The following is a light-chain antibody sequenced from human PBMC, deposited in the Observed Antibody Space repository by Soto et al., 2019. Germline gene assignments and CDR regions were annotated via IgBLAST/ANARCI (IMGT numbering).Light chain of an antibody. V-gene: IGLV1-47*01. CDR3: AVWDNSMTAWV. CDR2: RDG. J-gene: IGLJ3*02. CDR1: TSSIGSNY. Sequence: QSVLTQPPSASGTPGQRVTISCSGSTSSIGSNYVYWYQHFPGTAPRLLIFRDGQRPSGVPARFFGSKSDTSASLAITGLRSEDEAHYYCAVWDNSMTAWVFGGGTKLTVL.